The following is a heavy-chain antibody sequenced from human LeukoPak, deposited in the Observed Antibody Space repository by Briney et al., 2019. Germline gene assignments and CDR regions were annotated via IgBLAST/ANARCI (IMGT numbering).Heavy chain of an antibody. CDR3: ARVDTAMVTGRFDP. CDR1: GGTFSRYA. Sequence: SVTVSCKASGGTFSRYAISWLRQAPGQGLEWIGGIMRIFGTADDAQKFQGRGTITADESTSTAYMELSSLRSEDTAVYYCARVDTAMVTGRFDPWGQGTLVTASS. V-gene: IGHV1-69*13. J-gene: IGHJ5*02. CDR2: IMRIFGTA. D-gene: IGHD5-18*01.